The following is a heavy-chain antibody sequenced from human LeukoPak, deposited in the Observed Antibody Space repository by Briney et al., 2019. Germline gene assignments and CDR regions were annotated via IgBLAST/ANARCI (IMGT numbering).Heavy chain of an antibody. CDR1: GGSFSGFY. Sequence: SETLSLPCAVYGGSFSGFYWSCIPQPPGKGREWIGEINHGGSPNYHPPLKSRVTISVDTPQNQFSLTMSPVTAADTAVYYCARGPPRPAVGVRRNYFDYWGQGTLVTVCS. J-gene: IGHJ4*02. V-gene: IGHV4-34*01. CDR3: ARGPPRPAVGVRRNYFDY. D-gene: IGHD3-10*01. CDR2: INHGGSP.